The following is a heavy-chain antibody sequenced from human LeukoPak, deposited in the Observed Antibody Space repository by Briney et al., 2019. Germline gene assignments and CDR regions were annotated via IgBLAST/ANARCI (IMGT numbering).Heavy chain of an antibody. Sequence: GGSLRLSCEVSGFTFDDYGMNWVRQPPGKGLEWISDINWNGGNTSYAASVRGRFTVSRDNAKNLLYLQMNSLRVEDTALYYCARRKDFADFGSAYYPLDHWGQGTLVTVS. J-gene: IGHJ5*02. D-gene: IGHD3-3*01. CDR3: ARRKDFADFGSAYYPLDH. V-gene: IGHV3-20*04. CDR1: GFTFDDYG. CDR2: INWNGGNT.